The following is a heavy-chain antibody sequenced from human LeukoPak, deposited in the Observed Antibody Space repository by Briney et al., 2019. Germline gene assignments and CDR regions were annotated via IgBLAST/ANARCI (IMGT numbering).Heavy chain of an antibody. CDR3: ARGSLGGWHEGSLYAFDI. CDR2: IIPIFGTA. D-gene: IGHD3-16*01. CDR1: GGTFSSYA. Sequence: SVKVSCKASGGTFSSYAISWVRQAPGQGLEWMAGIIPIFGTANYAQKFQGRVTIIADESTSTAYMELSSLRSEDTAVYYCARGSLGGWHEGSLYAFDIWGQGTMVTVSS. J-gene: IGHJ3*02. V-gene: IGHV1-69*13.